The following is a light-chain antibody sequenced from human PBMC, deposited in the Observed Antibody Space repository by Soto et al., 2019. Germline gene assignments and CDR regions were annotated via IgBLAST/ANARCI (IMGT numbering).Light chain of an antibody. Sequence: DIQLTQSPSFVSACVGDRVTICCRANEDISHNLNCYQQKPGRAQQLVIYEPYTLLFGVPSRFSGSGSWTEFTRTLIGLQPGDIAVYYCQQYSASPRPFGGGARVEVK. CDR1: EDISHN. V-gene: IGKV1-9*01. CDR2: EPY. J-gene: IGKJ4*01. CDR3: QQYSASPRP.